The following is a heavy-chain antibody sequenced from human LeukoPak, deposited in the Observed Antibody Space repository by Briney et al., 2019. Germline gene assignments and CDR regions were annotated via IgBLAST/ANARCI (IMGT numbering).Heavy chain of an antibody. Sequence: ASVTVSCKASGYTFTSYAMHWVRQAPGQRLEWMGWINAGNGNTKYSQKFQGRVTITRDTSASTAYMELSSLRSEDTAVYYCARSSGYDLYLFDYWGQGTLVTVSS. CDR1: GYTFTSYA. CDR2: INAGNGNT. J-gene: IGHJ4*02. V-gene: IGHV1-3*01. D-gene: IGHD5-12*01. CDR3: ARSSGYDLYLFDY.